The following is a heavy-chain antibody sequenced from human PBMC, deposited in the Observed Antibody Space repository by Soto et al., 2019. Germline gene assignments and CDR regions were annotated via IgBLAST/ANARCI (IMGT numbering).Heavy chain of an antibody. CDR3: ARDSGYDSYYYVMDV. Sequence: SGGGVVQPGRSLRLSCAASGFTFSSYAMHWVRQAPGKGLEWVAVISYDGSNKYYADSVKGRFTISRDNSKNTLYLQMNSLRAEDTAVYYCARDSGYDSYYYVMDVWGQGTTVTVSS. D-gene: IGHD5-12*01. V-gene: IGHV3-30-3*01. CDR1: GFTFSSYA. CDR2: ISYDGSNK. J-gene: IGHJ6*02.